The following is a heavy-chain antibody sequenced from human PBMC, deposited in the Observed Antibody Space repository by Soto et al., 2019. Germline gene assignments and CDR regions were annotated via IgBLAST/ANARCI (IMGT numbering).Heavy chain of an antibody. CDR1: GFTFSSYA. V-gene: IGHV3-23*01. CDR2: ISGSGGST. Sequence: EVQLLESGGGLVQPGGSLRLSCAASGFTFSSYAMSWVRQAPGKGLEWVSAISGSGGSTYYADSVKGRFTISRDNSKNTLYLQMNSLRAEDTAVYYCATGGIAAAGTVWDWFDPWGQGTLVTVSS. J-gene: IGHJ5*02. CDR3: ATGGIAAAGTVWDWFDP. D-gene: IGHD6-13*01.